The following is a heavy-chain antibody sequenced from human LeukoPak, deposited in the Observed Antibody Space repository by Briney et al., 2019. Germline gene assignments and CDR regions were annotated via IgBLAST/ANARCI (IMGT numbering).Heavy chain of an antibody. J-gene: IGHJ1*01. D-gene: IGHD2-2*03. CDR3: ASGYCSSTSCRHEYFQH. Sequence: ASVKVSCKASGYTFTNYGISWVRQAPGQGLEWMGWISGYNGNTNYAQKFQGRVTITADESTSTAYMELSSLRSEDTAVYYCASGYCSSTSCRHEYFQHWGQGTLVTVSS. V-gene: IGHV1-18*01. CDR2: ISGYNGNT. CDR1: GYTFTNYG.